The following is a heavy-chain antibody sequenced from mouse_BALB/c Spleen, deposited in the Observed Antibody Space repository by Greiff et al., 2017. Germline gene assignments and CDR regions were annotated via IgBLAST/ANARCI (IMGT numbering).Heavy chain of an antibody. D-gene: IGHD2-4*01. CDR1: GFNIKDYY. J-gene: IGHJ3*01. CDR2: IDPENGDT. Sequence: VQLQQSGAELVRSGASVKLSCTASGFNIKDYYMHWVKQRPEQGLEWIGWIDPENGDTEYAPKFQGKATMTADTSSNTAYLQLSSLTSEDTAVYYCNADYEAYWGQGTLVTVSA. CDR3: NADYEAY. V-gene: IGHV14-4*02.